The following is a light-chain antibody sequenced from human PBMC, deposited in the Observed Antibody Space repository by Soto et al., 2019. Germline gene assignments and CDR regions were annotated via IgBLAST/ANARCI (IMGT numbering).Light chain of an antibody. V-gene: IGLV2-8*01. CDR2: EVV. J-gene: IGLJ1*01. Sequence: QSVLTQPPSASGSPGQSVTISCTGTKNDIGVYDFVSWYQHHPGKAPRLIIYEVVQRPSGVPDRFSGSKSGNTASLTVSGLPAADDADYFCKSYAGSNTYVFGSGTQLTVL. CDR3: KSYAGSNTYV. CDR1: KNDIGVYDF.